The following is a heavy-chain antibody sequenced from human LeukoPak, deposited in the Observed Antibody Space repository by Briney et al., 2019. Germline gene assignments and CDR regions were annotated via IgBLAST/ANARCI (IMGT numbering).Heavy chain of an antibody. Sequence: GGSLRHSCAASGFTVSNNYMNWVRQAPGKGLEWVSVIYSGGSTYYADSVKGRFTISRHNSNNTLYLQMNSLRDEDTAVYYCARETKYGGYSYGFLDYWGQGTPVTVSS. J-gene: IGHJ4*02. CDR1: GFTVSNNY. CDR2: IYSGGST. CDR3: ARETKYGGYSYGFLDY. D-gene: IGHD5-18*01. V-gene: IGHV3-53*04.